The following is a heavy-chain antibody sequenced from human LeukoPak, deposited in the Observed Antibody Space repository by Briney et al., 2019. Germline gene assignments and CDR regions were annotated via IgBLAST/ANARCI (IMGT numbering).Heavy chain of an antibody. CDR2: IYSDGST. D-gene: IGHD6-19*01. CDR1: GFTVSNNY. J-gene: IGHJ4*02. V-gene: IGHV3-66*01. Sequence: GGSLRLSCAASGFTVSNNYMSWVRQAPGKGLEWVSVIYSDGSTYHADSVKGRFTISRDNSKNTLYLQMNSLRAEDTAVYYCARDIGWYRGFDYWGQGTLVTVSS. CDR3: ARDIGWYRGFDY.